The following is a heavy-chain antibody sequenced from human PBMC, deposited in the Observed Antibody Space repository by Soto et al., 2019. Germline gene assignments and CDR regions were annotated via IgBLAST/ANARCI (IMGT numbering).Heavy chain of an antibody. J-gene: IGHJ3*02. V-gene: IGHV1-24*01. D-gene: IGHD3-3*01. CDR2: FDPEDGET. CDR3: ATSSPRPQYDFWSGYHDAFGI. CDR1: GYTLTELS. Sequence: GASVKVSCKVSGYTLTELSMHWVRQAPGKGLEWMGGFDPEDGETIYAQKFQGRVTMTEDTSTDTAYMELSSLRSEDTAVYYCATSSPRPQYDFWSGYHDAFGIWGQGTMVTVSS.